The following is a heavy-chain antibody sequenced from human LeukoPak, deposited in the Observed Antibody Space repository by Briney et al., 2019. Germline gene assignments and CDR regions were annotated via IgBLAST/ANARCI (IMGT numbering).Heavy chain of an antibody. V-gene: IGHV4-30-4*01. CDR1: GGSISSGDYY. Sequence: SETLSLTCTVSGGSISSGDYYWNWIRLPPGKGLEWIGHIYYSGSTYYNPPLKSRVTISVDTSKNQFSLKQISVTAADTAVYFCAREAGLYYFDYWGQGTLVTVSS. CDR2: IYYSGST. J-gene: IGHJ4*02. CDR3: AREAGLYYFDY.